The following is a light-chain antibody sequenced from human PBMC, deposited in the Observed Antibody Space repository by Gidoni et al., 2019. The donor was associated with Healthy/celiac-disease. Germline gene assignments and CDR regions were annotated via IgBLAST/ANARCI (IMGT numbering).Light chain of an antibody. V-gene: IGKV3-15*01. CDR3: QQYNNWPPIT. J-gene: IGKJ5*01. CDR2: GAS. Sequence: ELVMTPSPATLSVSPGERATLSCRASQSVSSNLAWYQQKPGQAPRLLIYGASTRATGIPARFSGSGSGTEFTLTISSLQSEDVAVYYCQQYNNWPPITFGQGTRLEIK. CDR1: QSVSSN.